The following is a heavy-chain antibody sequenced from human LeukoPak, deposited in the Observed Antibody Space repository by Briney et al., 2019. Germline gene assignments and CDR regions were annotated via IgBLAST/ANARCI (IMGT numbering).Heavy chain of an antibody. J-gene: IGHJ4*02. V-gene: IGHV4-61*01. CDR2: IYYSGST. D-gene: IGHD5-18*01. CDR3: ARGSRGYTYG. CDR1: GASVSSGSYY. Sequence: PSETLSLTCTVSGASVSSGSYYWSWIRQPPGKGLEWIWYIYYSGSTNYNPSLKSRVTISVDTSKNQFSLKLSSVTAADTAVYYCARGSRGYTYGWGQGTLVTVSS.